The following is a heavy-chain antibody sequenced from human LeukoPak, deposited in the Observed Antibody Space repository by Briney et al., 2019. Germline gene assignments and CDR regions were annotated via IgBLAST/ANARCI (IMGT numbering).Heavy chain of an antibody. CDR2: ISSSSSTI. V-gene: IGHV3-48*01. CDR1: GFTFSSYA. CDR3: ARAEDILTGYYSHAEYFQH. D-gene: IGHD3-9*01. Sequence: GGSLRLSCAASGFTFSSYAMSWVRQAPGKGLEWVSYISSSSSTIYYADSVKGRFTISRDNAKNSLYLQMNSLRAEDTAVYYCARAEDILTGYYSHAEYFQHWGQGTLVTVSS. J-gene: IGHJ1*01.